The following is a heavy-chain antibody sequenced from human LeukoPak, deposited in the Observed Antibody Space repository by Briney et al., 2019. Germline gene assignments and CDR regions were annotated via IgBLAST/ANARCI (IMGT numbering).Heavy chain of an antibody. V-gene: IGHV4-59*08. Sequence: SETLSLTCTVSGVSISSYYWSWIRQPPGKGLEWIGYMYKSGSSGSTSYNPSLKSRVTISVDTSKNQFSLKLSSVTAADTAVYFCAKLHSSGYLDYWGQGTLVTVSS. CDR2: MYKSGSSGST. CDR1: GVSISSYY. CDR3: AKLHSSGYLDY. J-gene: IGHJ4*02. D-gene: IGHD3-22*01.